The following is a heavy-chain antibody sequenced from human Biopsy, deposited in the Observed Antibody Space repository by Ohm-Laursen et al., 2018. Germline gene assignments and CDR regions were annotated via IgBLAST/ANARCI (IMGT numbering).Heavy chain of an antibody. CDR2: IYYSGGT. D-gene: IGHD1-26*01. CDR3: ARVEAGTYDALDI. V-gene: IGHV4-59*07. Sequence: SDTLSLTCSVSGGSMTGYEWSWIRLAPGKGLEWIGYIYYSGGTKYNPSLASRVTFSVDMSKSQFSLKLYSVTAADTAAYYCARVEAGTYDALDIWGQGTMVPVSS. J-gene: IGHJ3*02. CDR1: GGSMTGYE.